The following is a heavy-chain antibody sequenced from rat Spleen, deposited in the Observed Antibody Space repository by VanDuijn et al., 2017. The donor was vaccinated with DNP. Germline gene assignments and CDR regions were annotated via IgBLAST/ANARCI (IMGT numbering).Heavy chain of an antibody. CDR3: TTENIDY. Sequence: EVQLVESGGGLVQPGGSLKLSCAASGFTLTNYGMAWVRQAPTKGLEWVAFISTGGDITYYRDSVKGRFTISRDNAKSTLYLQMDSLRSEDTATYYCTTENIDYWGQGVMVTVSS. CDR1: GFTLTNYG. J-gene: IGHJ2*01. V-gene: IGHV5-27*01. CDR2: ISTGGDIT.